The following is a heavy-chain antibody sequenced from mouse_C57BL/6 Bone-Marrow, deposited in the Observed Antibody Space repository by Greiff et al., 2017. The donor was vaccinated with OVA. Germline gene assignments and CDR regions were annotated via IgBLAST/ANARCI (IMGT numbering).Heavy chain of an antibody. V-gene: IGHV1-66*01. CDR3: AGYYYGSSYAMDY. CDR2: IYPGSGNT. D-gene: IGHD1-1*01. Sequence: QVQLQQSGPELVKPGASVKISCKASGYSFTSYYIHWVKQRPGQGLEWIGWIYPGSGNTKYNEKFKGKATLTADTSSSTAYMQLSSLTSEDSAVYYFAGYYYGSSYAMDYWGQGTSVTVSS. CDR1: GYSFTSYY. J-gene: IGHJ4*01.